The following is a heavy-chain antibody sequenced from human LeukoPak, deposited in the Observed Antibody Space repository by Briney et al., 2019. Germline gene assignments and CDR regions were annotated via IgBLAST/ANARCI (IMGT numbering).Heavy chain of an antibody. J-gene: IGHJ6*03. D-gene: IGHD4-11*01. CDR2: INWNGGST. CDR3: ARVTTPLYYYFYMDV. Sequence: PGGSLRLSCAASGFTFDDYGMSWVRHAPGKGLEWVSGINWNGGSTGYADSVKGRFTISRDNAKNFLYLQMNSLRAEDTALYYCARVTTPLYYYFYMDVWGKGTTVTVSS. V-gene: IGHV3-20*04. CDR1: GFTFDDYG.